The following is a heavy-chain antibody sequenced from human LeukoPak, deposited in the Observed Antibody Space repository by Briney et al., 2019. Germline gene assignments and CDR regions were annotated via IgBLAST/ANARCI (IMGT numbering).Heavy chain of an antibody. D-gene: IGHD6-13*01. CDR2: ISAYNGNT. J-gene: IGHJ4*02. Sequence: ASVTVSCKASGYTFTSYGISWVRQAPGQGLEWMGWISAYNGNTNYAQKLQGRVTMTTDTSTSTAYMELRSLRSDDTAVYYCARESGSSWETLYDYWGQGTLVSVSS. CDR3: ARESGSSWETLYDY. V-gene: IGHV1-18*01. CDR1: GYTFTSYG.